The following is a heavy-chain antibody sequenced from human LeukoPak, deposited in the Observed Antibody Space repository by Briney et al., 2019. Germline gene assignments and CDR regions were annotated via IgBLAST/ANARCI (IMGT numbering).Heavy chain of an antibody. V-gene: IGHV1-8*01. CDR1: GYTFTSYD. Sequence: ASVTVSCKASGYTFTSYDINWVRQATGQGLEWMGWMNPNSGNTGYAQKFQGRVTMTRNTSISTAYMELSSLRSEDTAVYYCARAGNVGATKGVRTKKYYFDYWGQGPLVTVSS. D-gene: IGHD1-26*01. J-gene: IGHJ4*02. CDR2: MNPNSGNT. CDR3: ARAGNVGATKGVRTKKYYFDY.